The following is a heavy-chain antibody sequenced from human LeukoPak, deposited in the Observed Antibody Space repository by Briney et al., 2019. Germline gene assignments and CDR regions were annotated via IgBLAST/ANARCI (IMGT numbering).Heavy chain of an antibody. CDR2: IKPDGSEK. CDR1: GFTFSTYW. J-gene: IGHJ4*02. V-gene: IGHV3-7*03. CDR3: ARGQYTDGLSY. D-gene: IGHD5-24*01. Sequence: GGSLRLSCAASGFTFSTYWMTWVRQAPGKGLEWVAIIKPDGSEKYYVDSVKGRFTISRDYAENSLFLQMNGLRPEDTAAFYCARGQYTDGLSYWGQGTLVTVSS.